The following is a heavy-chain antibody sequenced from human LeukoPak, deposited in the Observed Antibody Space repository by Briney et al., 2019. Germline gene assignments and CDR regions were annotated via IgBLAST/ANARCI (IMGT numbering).Heavy chain of an antibody. V-gene: IGHV4-61*02. J-gene: IGHJ6*02. CDR1: GGSINSGSYY. Sequence: SETLSLTCTVSGGSINSGSYYWSWIRQPAGKGLEWIGRIYTSGTTNYKPSLKSRVTISIDTSKNQFSLKLSSVTAADTAVYYCARMGLLRYFDWLPTEDYYYGMDVWGQGTTVTVSS. CDR2: IYTSGTT. D-gene: IGHD3-9*01. CDR3: ARMGLLRYFDWLPTEDYYYGMDV.